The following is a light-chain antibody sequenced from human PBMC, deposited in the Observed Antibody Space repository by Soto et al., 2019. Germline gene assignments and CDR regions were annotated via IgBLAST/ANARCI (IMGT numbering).Light chain of an antibody. Sequence: DIQMTQSPSSLSASVGDRVSITCLASQSISSYLNWYQQKPGKAPKLLIYAASSLQSGVPSCFSGCGAAKYFTLTSRSLHPEEFATYYRQQSYSTPTFGQGTKLES. CDR2: AAS. J-gene: IGKJ2*01. CDR3: QQSYSTPT. CDR1: QSISSY. V-gene: IGKV1-39*01.